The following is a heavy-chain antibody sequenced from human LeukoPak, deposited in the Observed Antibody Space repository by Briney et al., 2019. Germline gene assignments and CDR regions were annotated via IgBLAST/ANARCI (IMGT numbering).Heavy chain of an antibody. Sequence: GGSLRLSCSGTGFNFSGYALHWVRQAPGKGLEYVSAISRNGGSTFYANSVKGRFTISRDNSKNTLYLQMGSLRAEDTAVYYCARGGRGHDFSPNSYYGLDVWGQGTTVTVSS. CDR3: ARGGRGHDFSPNSYYGLDV. J-gene: IGHJ6*02. CDR1: GFNFSGYA. D-gene: IGHD5-12*01. V-gene: IGHV3-64*01. CDR2: ISRNGGST.